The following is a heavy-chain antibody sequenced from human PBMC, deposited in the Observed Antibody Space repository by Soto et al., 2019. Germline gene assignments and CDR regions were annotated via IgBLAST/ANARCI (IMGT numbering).Heavy chain of an antibody. V-gene: IGHV1-69*08. Sequence: QVQLVQSGAEVKKPGSSVKVSCKASGGTFSSYTISWVRQAPGQGLEWMGRIIPILGIANYAQKFRGRVTITADKSTSTAYMELSSLRSEDTAVYYCARDSGSSGNYYYGMDVWGQGTTVTVSS. D-gene: IGHD1-26*01. CDR1: GGTFSSYT. CDR3: ARDSGSSGNYYYGMDV. CDR2: IIPILGIA. J-gene: IGHJ6*02.